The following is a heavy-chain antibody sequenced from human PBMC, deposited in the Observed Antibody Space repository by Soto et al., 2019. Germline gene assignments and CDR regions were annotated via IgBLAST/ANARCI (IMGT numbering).Heavy chain of an antibody. J-gene: IGHJ4*02. CDR2: ISYDGSNK. CDR1: GFTFSSYG. D-gene: IGHD1-26*01. CDR3: ANLYSGSYNNY. V-gene: IGHV3-30*18. Sequence: GGSLRLSCAASGFTFSSYGMHWVRQAPGKGLEWGAVISYDGSNKYYADSVKGRFTISRDNSKNTLYLQMNSLRAEDTAVYYCANLYSGSYNNYWGQGTLVTVSS.